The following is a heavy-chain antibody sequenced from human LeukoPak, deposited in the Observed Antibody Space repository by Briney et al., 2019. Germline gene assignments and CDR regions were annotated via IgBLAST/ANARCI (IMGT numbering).Heavy chain of an antibody. CDR2: IWYDGSNK. V-gene: IGHV3-33*08. J-gene: IGHJ4*02. Sequence: GGSLRLSCAASGFTFSSYAMSWVRQAPGKGLEWVAVIWYDGSNKYYADSVKGRFTISRDNSKNTLYLQMNSLRAEDTAVYYCARGPEDYCDSSGYYWSYFDYWGRGPLVTVSS. CDR1: GFTFSSYA. CDR3: ARGPEDYCDSSGYYWSYFDY. D-gene: IGHD3-22*01.